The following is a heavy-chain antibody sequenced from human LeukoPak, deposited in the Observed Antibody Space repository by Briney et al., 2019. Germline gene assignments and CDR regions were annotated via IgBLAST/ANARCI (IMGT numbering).Heavy chain of an antibody. V-gene: IGHV5-51*01. D-gene: IGHD3-10*01. CDR3: ARLYGSGSYYNMQGNRFDP. J-gene: IGHJ5*02. CDR1: GYSFTSYW. CDR2: IYPGDSDT. Sequence: GESLKISCKGSGYSFTSYWLGWVRQMPGQGLEWMGFIYPGDSDTRYSPSFQGQVTISADKFISTAYLQWSSLKASDTAMYYCARLYGSGSYYNMQGNRFDPWGQGTLVTVSS.